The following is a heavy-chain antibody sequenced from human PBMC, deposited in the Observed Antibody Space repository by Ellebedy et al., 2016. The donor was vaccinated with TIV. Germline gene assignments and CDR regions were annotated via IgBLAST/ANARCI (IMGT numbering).Heavy chain of an antibody. Sequence: PGGSLRLSCAASGFTFSLYSMNWVRQAPGKGLEWISYISSGSSSIYYAVSVKGRFTITRDNDKNLLYLQMSSLRVEDTAVYYCARDFRQWLAQGDALDVWGQGTTVTVSS. CDR2: ISSGSSSI. J-gene: IGHJ6*02. D-gene: IGHD6-19*01. V-gene: IGHV3-48*01. CDR3: ARDFRQWLAQGDALDV. CDR1: GFTFSLYS.